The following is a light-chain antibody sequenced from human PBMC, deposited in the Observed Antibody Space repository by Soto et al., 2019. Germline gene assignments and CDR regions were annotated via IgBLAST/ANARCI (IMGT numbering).Light chain of an antibody. V-gene: IGLV1-40*01. Sequence: QSVLTQPPSVSGAPGQRVTISCTGSSSNIGATYDVQWYQQLPGTAPKLLIYGNSNRPSGVPDRFSGSKSGTSASLAITGLQDDDEADYYCQSYDSSLSAHYVFGTGTQLTVL. CDR3: QSYDSSLSAHYV. CDR2: GNS. CDR1: SSNIGATYD. J-gene: IGLJ1*01.